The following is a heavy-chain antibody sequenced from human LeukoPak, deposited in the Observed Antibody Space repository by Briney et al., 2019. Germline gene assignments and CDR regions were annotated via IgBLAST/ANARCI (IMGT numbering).Heavy chain of an antibody. D-gene: IGHD3-10*01. CDR2: ISSSSSYI. J-gene: IGHJ4*02. CDR1: GFTFSSYS. CDR3: AREIWFGEDY. V-gene: IGHV3-21*01. Sequence: PGGSLRLSCAAPGFTFSSYSMNWVRQAPGKGLEWVSSISSSSSYIYYADSVKGRFTISRDNAKNSLYLQMNSLRAEDTAVYYCAREIWFGEDYWGQGTLVTVSS.